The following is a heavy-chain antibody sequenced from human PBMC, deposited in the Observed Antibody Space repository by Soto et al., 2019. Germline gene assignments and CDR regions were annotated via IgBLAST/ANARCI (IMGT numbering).Heavy chain of an antibody. Sequence: PGGSLRLSCAASGFTFSSYAMSWVRQAPGKGLEWVSTVSGIGVSTYYADSVKGRFTIFRDNSKNTLYLQMNSLRAEDTAVYYCAQGGITSPSPWGQGTLVTVS. CDR1: GFTFSSYA. CDR2: VSGIGVST. V-gene: IGHV3-23*01. J-gene: IGHJ5*02. D-gene: IGHD3-10*01. CDR3: AQGGITSPSP.